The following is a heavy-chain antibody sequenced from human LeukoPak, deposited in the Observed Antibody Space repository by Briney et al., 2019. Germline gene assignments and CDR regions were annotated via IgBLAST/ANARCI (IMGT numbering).Heavy chain of an antibody. Sequence: GGSLRLSCAASGFTFSSYWMSWVRQAPGKGLEWVSVIYSGGSTYYADSVKGRFTISRHNSKNTLYPQMNSLRAEDTAVYYCARVWSPVGAFDIWGQGTMVTVSS. CDR1: GFTFSSYW. CDR3: ARVWSPVGAFDI. CDR2: IYSGGST. D-gene: IGHD3-16*01. V-gene: IGHV3-53*04. J-gene: IGHJ3*02.